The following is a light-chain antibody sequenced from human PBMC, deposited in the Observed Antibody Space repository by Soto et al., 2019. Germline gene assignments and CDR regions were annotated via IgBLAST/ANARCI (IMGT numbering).Light chain of an antibody. Sequence: EIVMTQSPATLSVSPGERATLSCRASQSVSSNLAWYQQKPGQAPRLLIYGASTRATGIPARFSGSGSGTEFTLTISSLQSEDFAVYYCQQYNNWPRTFDGVTKVEIK. CDR2: GAS. CDR3: QQYNNWPRT. V-gene: IGKV3-15*01. J-gene: IGKJ4*01. CDR1: QSVSSN.